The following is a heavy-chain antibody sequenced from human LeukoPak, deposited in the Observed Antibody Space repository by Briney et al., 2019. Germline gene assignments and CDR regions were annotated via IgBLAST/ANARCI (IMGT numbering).Heavy chain of an antibody. CDR2: IKQDGSEK. D-gene: IGHD2-21*01. CDR3: VREVRREGDQFDY. CDR1: GFSFSTSA. Sequence: SGGSLRLSCAASGFSFSTSAMTWVRHAPGKGLEWVANIKQDGSEKNYLESVKGRFTISRDNSKNSLYLQMNSLRAEDTAVYYCVREVRREGDQFDYWGQGNLVTVSS. V-gene: IGHV3-7*01. J-gene: IGHJ4*02.